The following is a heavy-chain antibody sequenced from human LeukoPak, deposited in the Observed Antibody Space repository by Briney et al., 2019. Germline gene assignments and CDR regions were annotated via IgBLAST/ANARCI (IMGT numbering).Heavy chain of an antibody. Sequence: SQTLSLTCAISGDTVSSNTAAYNWLRLSPSRGLEWLGRTYYRSTWLNDYAPSVRGRITVSPDTFKNQFSLQLNSVTPEDTAVYYCARDRLGMGYRGQGTPVTVSS. CDR1: GDTVSSNTAA. J-gene: IGHJ4*02. V-gene: IGHV6-1*01. CDR3: ARDRLGMGY. CDR2: TYYRSTWLN. D-gene: IGHD7-27*01.